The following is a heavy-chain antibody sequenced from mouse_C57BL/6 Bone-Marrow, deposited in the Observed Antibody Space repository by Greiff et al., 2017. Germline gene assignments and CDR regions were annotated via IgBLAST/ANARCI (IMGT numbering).Heavy chain of an antibody. CDR2: INPNNGGT. CDR3: ARDGYFFDY. D-gene: IGHD2-3*01. Sequence: VQLQQSGPELVKPGASVKISCKASGYTFTDYYMNWVKQSHGKSLEWIGDINPNNGGTSYNQKFKGKATLTVDTSSSTAYMGLRSLTSEDSAVYYCARDGYFFDYWGQGTTLTVSS. V-gene: IGHV1-26*01. CDR1: GYTFTDYY. J-gene: IGHJ2*01.